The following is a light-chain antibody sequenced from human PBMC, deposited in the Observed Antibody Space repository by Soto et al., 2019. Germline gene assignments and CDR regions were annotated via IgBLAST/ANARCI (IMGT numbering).Light chain of an antibody. CDR3: QSYDRSLSGSRV. CDR1: SSNIGAGYD. CDR2: DNT. Sequence: QVVVTQPPSVSGAPGQRVTISCTGSSSNIGAGYDVHWYQQLPGTAPKLLIYDNTNRPSGVPDRFSGSKSGTSASLAITGLQAEDEADYYCQSYDRSLSGSRVFGTGTKVTVL. J-gene: IGLJ1*01. V-gene: IGLV1-40*01.